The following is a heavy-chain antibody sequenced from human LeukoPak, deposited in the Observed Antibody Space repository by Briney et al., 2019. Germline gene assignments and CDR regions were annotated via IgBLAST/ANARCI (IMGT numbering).Heavy chain of an antibody. CDR2: IFSSGTT. Sequence: SETLSLTCTVSGGSFSSHYWSWIRQPPGKGLEWIGYIFSSGTTKYNPSLKSRVTMSVDPSKNQFSLKLSSVTAADTAVYYCARDGYNKGGDWFDPWGQGTLVTVSS. D-gene: IGHD5-24*01. V-gene: IGHV4-4*08. CDR1: GGSFSSHY. J-gene: IGHJ5*02. CDR3: ARDGYNKGGDWFDP.